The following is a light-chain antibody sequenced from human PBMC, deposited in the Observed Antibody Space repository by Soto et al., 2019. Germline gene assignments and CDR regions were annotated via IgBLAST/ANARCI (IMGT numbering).Light chain of an antibody. V-gene: IGLV2-14*01. Sequence: QPVLTQPASVSGSRGQSITISCTGTSSDVGRYNYVSWYQQYPGKAPKLMISEVSYRPSGVSNRFSGSKSGNAASLTISGLQAEDEADYYCSSYATGSTAYVFGVGTKVTVL. CDR3: SSYATGSTAYV. CDR1: SSDVGRYNY. CDR2: EVS. J-gene: IGLJ1*01.